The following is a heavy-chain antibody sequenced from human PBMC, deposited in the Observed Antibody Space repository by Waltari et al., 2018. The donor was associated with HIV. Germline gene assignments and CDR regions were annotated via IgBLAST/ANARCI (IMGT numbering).Heavy chain of an antibody. CDR2: IYSNTGDT. CDR3: ARQMTFYDAFDV. J-gene: IGHJ3*01. V-gene: IGHV1-2*02. Sequence: QVQMVQSGAEVTKPGASVKVSCKPSGFSLTGYYIHWVRQAPGQGLEWMGWIYSNTGDTNYGLQFEGRVTMTRDTSMRTAYMELRTLRSDDTALYYCARQMTFYDAFDVWGQGTVVTVSS. CDR1: GFSLTGYY.